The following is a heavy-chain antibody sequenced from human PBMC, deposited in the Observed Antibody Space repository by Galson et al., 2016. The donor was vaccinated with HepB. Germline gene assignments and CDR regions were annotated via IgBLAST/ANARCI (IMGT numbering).Heavy chain of an antibody. CDR1: GCMFSSYA. CDR2: VSYDGTNQ. CDR3: SRDLAD. V-gene: IGHV3-30*14. Sequence: SLRLSCAASGCMFSSYAMHWVRQAPGKGLEWVAFVSYDGTNQYYTDSDKGRFTISRENAKNSLYLQMTSLRVDDTAIYYCSRDLADWGQGTLVTVSS. J-gene: IGHJ4*02.